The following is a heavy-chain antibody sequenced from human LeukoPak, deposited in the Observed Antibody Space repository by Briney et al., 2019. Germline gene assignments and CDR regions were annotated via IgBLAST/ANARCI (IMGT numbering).Heavy chain of an antibody. J-gene: IGHJ3*02. Sequence: GRSLRLSCAASGFTFSSYAMHWVRQAPGKGLEWVAVISYDGSNKYYADSVKGRFTISRDNSKNTLYLQMNSLRAEDMAVYYCARFDTMVRGVIAPLADAFDIWGQGTMVTVSS. CDR2: ISYDGSNK. D-gene: IGHD3-10*01. V-gene: IGHV3-30*04. CDR1: GFTFSSYA. CDR3: ARFDTMVRGVIAPLADAFDI.